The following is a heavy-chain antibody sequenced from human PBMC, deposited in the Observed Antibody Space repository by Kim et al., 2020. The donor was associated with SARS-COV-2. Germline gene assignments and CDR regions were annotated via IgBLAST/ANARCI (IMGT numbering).Heavy chain of an antibody. V-gene: IGHV3-64D*09. J-gene: IGHJ4*02. CDR3: VKWGAYYYDSSGGIDY. Sequence: GGSLRLSCSASGFTFSSYAMHWVRQAPGKGLEYVSAISSNGGSTYYADSVKGRFTISRDNSKNTLYLQMSSLRAEDTAVYYCVKWGAYYYDSSGGIDYWGQGTLVTVSS. D-gene: IGHD3-22*01. CDR2: ISSNGGST. CDR1: GFTFSSYA.